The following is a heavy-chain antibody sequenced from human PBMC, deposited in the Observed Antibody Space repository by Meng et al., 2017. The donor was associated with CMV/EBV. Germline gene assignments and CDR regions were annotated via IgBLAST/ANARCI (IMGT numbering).Heavy chain of an antibody. Sequence: VPRRESGPGPGKPSPTLSLTCTVSGGSISSGDYYWSWIRQPPGKGLEWIGYIYYSGSTYYNPSLKSRVTISVDTSKNQFSLKLSSVTAADTAVYYCARAQYSSSCDYWGQGTLVTVSS. CDR2: IYYSGST. J-gene: IGHJ4*02. CDR1: GGSISSGDYY. D-gene: IGHD6-13*01. V-gene: IGHV4-30-4*08. CDR3: ARAQYSSSCDY.